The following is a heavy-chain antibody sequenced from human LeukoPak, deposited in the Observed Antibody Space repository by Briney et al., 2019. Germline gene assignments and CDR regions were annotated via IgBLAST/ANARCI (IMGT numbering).Heavy chain of an antibody. CDR3: ARVRLEWLEDDAFDI. D-gene: IGHD6-19*01. Sequence: PGGSLRLSCAAFGFTFSSYSMNWVRQAPGKGLEWVSSISSSSSYIYYADSVKGRFTISRDNAKNSLYLQMNSLRAEDTAVYYCARVRLEWLEDDAFDIWGQGTMVAVSS. V-gene: IGHV3-21*01. CDR1: GFTFSSYS. J-gene: IGHJ3*02. CDR2: ISSSSSYI.